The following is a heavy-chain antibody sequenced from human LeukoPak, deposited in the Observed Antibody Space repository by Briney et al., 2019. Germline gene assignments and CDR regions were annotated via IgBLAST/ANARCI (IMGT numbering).Heavy chain of an antibody. J-gene: IGHJ4*02. V-gene: IGHV1-69*04. CDR2: INPVRGMA. CDR1: GVTFSSYT. Sequence: GASVRVSCKASGVTFSSYTMSWVRQAPGQGLEWMGRINPVRGMANSAQTFQGRVTITEDKSTSTAYMELSNLRSEDTAVYYCARDRSSGYYSPGVYWVQGSLVTVSP. CDR3: ARDRSSGYYSPGVY. D-gene: IGHD3-22*01.